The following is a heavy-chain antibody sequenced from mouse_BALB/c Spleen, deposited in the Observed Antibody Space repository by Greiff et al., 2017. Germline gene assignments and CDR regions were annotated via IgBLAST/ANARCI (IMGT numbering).Heavy chain of an antibody. CDR2: IWAGGST. CDR3: ASYGNPYYYAMDY. J-gene: IGHJ4*01. CDR1: GFSLTSYG. D-gene: IGHD2-1*01. Sequence: VHVKQSGPGLVAPSQSLSITCTVSGFSLTSYGVHWVRQPPGKGPEWLGVIWAGGSTNYNSALMSRLSISKDNSKSQVFLKMNSLQTDDTAMYYCASYGNPYYYAMDYWGQGTSVTVSS. V-gene: IGHV2-9*02.